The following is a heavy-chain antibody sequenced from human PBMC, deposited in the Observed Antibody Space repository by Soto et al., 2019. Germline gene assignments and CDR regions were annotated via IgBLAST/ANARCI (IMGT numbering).Heavy chain of an antibody. V-gene: IGHV1-3*01. CDR3: ARGQFWTRIRRVPWFDP. J-gene: IGHJ5*02. CDR2: INADNGQT. CDR1: GYTFGRFA. D-gene: IGHD3-3*01. Sequence: ASVKVSCKASGYTFGRFAVHWVRQAPGQSLEWMGCINADNGQTKYSQNFQSRITMTRDKSANTVYVEVHSLRSQDTAFYYGARGQFWTRIRRVPWFDPWGQGALVNVSS.